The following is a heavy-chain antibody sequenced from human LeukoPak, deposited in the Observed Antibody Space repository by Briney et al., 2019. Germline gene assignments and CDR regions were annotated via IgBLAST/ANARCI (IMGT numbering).Heavy chain of an antibody. J-gene: IGHJ3*02. CDR3: ARQEYDILTGYYNGRDAFDI. CDR1: GGSISSYY. D-gene: IGHD3-9*01. Sequence: SENLSRNCTVSGGSISSYYWSWIRQPPGDGLEWIVYIYYSWNTNYNPSLKSRVTISVDTSNNPFSMKLSSVTAADTAVYYCARQEYDILTGYYNGRDAFDIWGQGTMVTVSS. V-gene: IGHV4-59*08. CDR2: IYYSWNT.